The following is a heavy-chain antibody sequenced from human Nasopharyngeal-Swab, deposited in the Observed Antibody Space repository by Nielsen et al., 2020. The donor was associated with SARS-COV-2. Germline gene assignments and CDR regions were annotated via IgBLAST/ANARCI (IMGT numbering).Heavy chain of an antibody. Sequence: GESLKISCAASGFTFSDYYMSWIRQAPGKGLEWVSYISSSGSTIYYADSVKGRFTISRDNAKNSLYLQMNSLRAEDTAVYYCARTYYYDSSGYYYVWFDPWGQGTLVTVSP. D-gene: IGHD3-22*01. CDR3: ARTYYYDSSGYYYVWFDP. V-gene: IGHV3-11*01. CDR2: ISSSGSTI. J-gene: IGHJ5*02. CDR1: GFTFSDYY.